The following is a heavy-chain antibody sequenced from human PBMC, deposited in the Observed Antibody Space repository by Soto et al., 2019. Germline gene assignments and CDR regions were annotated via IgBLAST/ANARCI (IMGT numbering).Heavy chain of an antibody. Sequence: GGSLRLSCAASGFTFSNAWMSWVRQAPGKGLEWVGRIKSKTDGGTTDYAAPVKGRFTISRDDSKNTLYLQMNSLKTEDTAVYYCTTPPDYSNYVDFDYWGQGTLVTVSS. J-gene: IGHJ4*02. CDR1: GFTFSNAW. CDR3: TTPPDYSNYVDFDY. CDR2: IKSKTDGGTT. D-gene: IGHD4-4*01. V-gene: IGHV3-15*01.